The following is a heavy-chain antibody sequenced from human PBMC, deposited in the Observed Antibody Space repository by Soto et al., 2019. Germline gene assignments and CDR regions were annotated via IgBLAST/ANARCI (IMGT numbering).Heavy chain of an antibody. CDR1: GGTFSSYA. CDR2: IIPIFGTA. D-gene: IGHD3-22*01. J-gene: IGHJ6*02. Sequence: ASVKVSCKASGGTFSSYAISWVRQAPGQGLEWMGGIIPIFGTANYAQKFQGRVTITADESTSTAYMELSSLRSEDTAVYYCASGWEVVTQVPYYYGMDVWGQGTTVTVS. V-gene: IGHV1-69*13. CDR3: ASGWEVVTQVPYYYGMDV.